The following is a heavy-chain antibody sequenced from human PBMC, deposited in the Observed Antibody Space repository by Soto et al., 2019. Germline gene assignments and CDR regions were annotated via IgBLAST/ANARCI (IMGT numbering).Heavy chain of an antibody. D-gene: IGHD6-13*01. V-gene: IGHV3-30*18. J-gene: IGHJ4*02. CDR2: ISYDGSNK. Sequence: GGSLRLSCAASGFTFSSYGMHWVRQAPGKGLEWVAVISYDGSNKYYADSVKGRFTISRDNSKNTLYLQMNSLRAGDTAVYYCAKVEVAAGTLTKHADYWGQGTLVTVSS. CDR1: GFTFSSYG. CDR3: AKVEVAAGTLTKHADY.